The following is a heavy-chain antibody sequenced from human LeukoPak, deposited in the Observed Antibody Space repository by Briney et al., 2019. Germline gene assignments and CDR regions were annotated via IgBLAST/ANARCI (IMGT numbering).Heavy chain of an antibody. Sequence: SETLSLTCTVSGYSISSGYYWGWIRQPPGKGLEWIGSIYHSGSTYYNPSLKSRVTISVDTSKNQFSLKLSSVTAADTAVYYCARDYGSGTENGMDVWGQGTTVTVSS. CDR1: GYSISSGYY. CDR2: IYHSGST. V-gene: IGHV4-38-2*02. CDR3: ARDYGSGTENGMDV. D-gene: IGHD3-10*01. J-gene: IGHJ6*02.